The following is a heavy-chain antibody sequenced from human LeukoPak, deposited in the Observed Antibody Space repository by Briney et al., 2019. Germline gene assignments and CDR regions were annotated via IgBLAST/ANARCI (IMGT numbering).Heavy chain of an antibody. V-gene: IGHV1-69*01. CDR3: ARVGGYCTNGVVLCRPTAENNWFDP. D-gene: IGHD2-8*01. Sequence: SVKVSCKASGGTFSNYAINWVRQAPGQGLEWMGGIIPIFGTANYAQKFQGRVTITADESTSTAYMELSSLRSEDTAVYYCARVGGYCTNGVVLCRPTAENNWFDPWGQGTLVTVSS. CDR2: IIPIFGTA. J-gene: IGHJ5*02. CDR1: GGTFSNYA.